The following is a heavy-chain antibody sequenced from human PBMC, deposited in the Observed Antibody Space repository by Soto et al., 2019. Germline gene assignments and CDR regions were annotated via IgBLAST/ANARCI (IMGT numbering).Heavy chain of an antibody. D-gene: IGHD4-17*01. V-gene: IGHV4-61*01. CDR2: IYYSGST. Sequence: PSETLSLTCTVSGGSVSSGSYYWSWIRQPPGKGLEWIGYIYYSGSTNYNPSLKSRVTISVDTSKNQFSLKLSSVTAADTAVYYCARAHYGDYGYGMDVWGQGTTVTVSS. CDR1: GGSVSSGSYY. J-gene: IGHJ6*02. CDR3: ARAHYGDYGYGMDV.